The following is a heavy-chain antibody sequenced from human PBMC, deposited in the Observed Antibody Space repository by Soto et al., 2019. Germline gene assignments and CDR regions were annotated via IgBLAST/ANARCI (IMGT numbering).Heavy chain of an antibody. J-gene: IGHJ4*02. CDR1: GFTLSDHY. Sequence: EVQLVESGGGLVQPGGSLRLSCAASGFTLSDHYMDWVRQAPGKGLDWVGRTKNKGNGYTTEYAASVKGRFTISRDDSKNSVYLQMNSRISGDTAVYYCARGGYEYRYWGQGTLVTVSS. D-gene: IGHD5-12*01. CDR2: TKNKGNGYTT. V-gene: IGHV3-72*01. CDR3: ARGGYEYRY.